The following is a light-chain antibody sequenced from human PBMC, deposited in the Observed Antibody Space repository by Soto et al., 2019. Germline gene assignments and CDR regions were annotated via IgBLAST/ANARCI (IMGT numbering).Light chain of an antibody. Sequence: EIVMTQSPGTLSVSPGERVTVRCRASQGVGSNLAWYQQKPGQAPRLLIYGASTRASGIRGRFSGSGSGTDFTFTISKLQSEDFGDYYCQQYDAWPLTFGGGTKVEIK. J-gene: IGKJ4*01. CDR1: QGVGSN. CDR3: QQYDAWPLT. CDR2: GAS. V-gene: IGKV3-15*01.